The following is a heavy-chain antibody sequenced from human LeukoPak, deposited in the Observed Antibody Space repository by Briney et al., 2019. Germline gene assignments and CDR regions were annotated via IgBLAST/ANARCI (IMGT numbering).Heavy chain of an antibody. Sequence: ASVKVSCKASGYTFTGYYMHGVRQAPGQGLEWMGWINPNSGGTNYAQKFQGRVTMTRDTSISTAYMELSRPRSDDTAVYYCAREARRAGRIGWFDPWGQGTLVTVSS. CDR1: GYTFTGYY. V-gene: IGHV1-2*02. CDR2: INPNSGGT. D-gene: IGHD2-15*01. J-gene: IGHJ5*02. CDR3: AREARRAGRIGWFDP.